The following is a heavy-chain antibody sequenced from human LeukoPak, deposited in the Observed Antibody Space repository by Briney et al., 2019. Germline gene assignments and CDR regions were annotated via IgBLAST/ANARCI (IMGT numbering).Heavy chain of an antibody. CDR1: GFTFSSSA. J-gene: IGHJ6*03. V-gene: IGHV3-23*01. CDR2: ISGSGSGT. CDR3: AKMNGYMDV. D-gene: IGHD1-1*01. Sequence: GGSLRLSCTASGFTFSSSAITWVRQAPGKGLEWVSGISGSGSGTYYADFMKGRFTISRDNSKNTMYLEMNSLRAEDTAVYYCAKMNGYMDVWGKGTTVTVSS.